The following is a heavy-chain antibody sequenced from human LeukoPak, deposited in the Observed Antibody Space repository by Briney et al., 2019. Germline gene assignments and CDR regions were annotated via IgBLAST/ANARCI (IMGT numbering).Heavy chain of an antibody. CDR3: ARYYYDSSGQRDYFGY. D-gene: IGHD3-22*01. J-gene: IGHJ4*02. CDR1: GFTFSSYS. V-gene: IGHV3-21*01. CDR2: ISSSSSYI. Sequence: GGSLRLSCAASGFTFSSYSMNWVRQAPGKGLEWVSSISSSSSYIYYADSVKGRFTISRDNAKNSLYLQMNGLRAEDTAVYYCARYYYDSSGQRDYFGYWGQGTLVTVSS.